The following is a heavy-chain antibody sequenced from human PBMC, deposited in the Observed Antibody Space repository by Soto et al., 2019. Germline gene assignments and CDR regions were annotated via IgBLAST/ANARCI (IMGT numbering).Heavy chain of an antibody. V-gene: IGHV1-69*06. Sequence: SVKVSCKXSGGTFSSYAISWVRQAPGQGLEWMGGIIPIFGTANYAQKFQGRVTITADKSTSTAYMELSSLRSEDTAVYYCATTNNLRYYDFWSGPLDYWGQGTLVTVSS. CDR3: ATTNNLRYYDFWSGPLDY. J-gene: IGHJ4*02. D-gene: IGHD3-3*01. CDR1: GGTFSSYA. CDR2: IIPIFGTA.